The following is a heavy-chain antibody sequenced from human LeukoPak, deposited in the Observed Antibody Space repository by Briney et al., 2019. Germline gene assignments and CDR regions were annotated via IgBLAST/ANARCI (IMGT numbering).Heavy chain of an antibody. CDR1: GITFSNYN. Sequence: GGSLRLSCAAPGITFSNYNMNWVRQAPGKGLEWISSITSSSSYTFYADSVKGRFTISRDNAKNSLYLQMNSLRAEDTAVYYCARSPGYSSSWYYYYYYMDVWGKGTTVTVSS. CDR3: ARSPGYSSSWYYYYYYMDV. D-gene: IGHD6-13*01. J-gene: IGHJ6*03. V-gene: IGHV3-21*01. CDR2: ITSSSSYT.